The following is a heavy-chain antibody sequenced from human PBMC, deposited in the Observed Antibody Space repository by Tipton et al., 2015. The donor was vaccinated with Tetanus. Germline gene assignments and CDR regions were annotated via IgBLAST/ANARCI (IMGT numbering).Heavy chain of an antibody. Sequence: SLRLSCAASGLSLSRDTMNWVRQAPGKGLEWISYISVSGATIFYADSVKGRFTISRDNSKNSLYLQMNSLRDEDTAVYYCARGMSFDPWGQGTLVTVSS. CDR1: GLSLSRDT. CDR2: ISVSGATI. V-gene: IGHV3-48*02. J-gene: IGHJ5*02. CDR3: ARGMSFDP.